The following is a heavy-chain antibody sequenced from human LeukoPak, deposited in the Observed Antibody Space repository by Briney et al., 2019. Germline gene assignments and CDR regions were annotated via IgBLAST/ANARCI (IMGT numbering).Heavy chain of an antibody. D-gene: IGHD6-13*01. J-gene: IGHJ5*02. Sequence: ASVKVSCKASGYTFTSYYMHWVRQAPGQGLEWMGIINPSGGSTSYAQKFQGRVTMTRDMSTSTVYMELSSLRSEDTAVYYCAHPTEYSSSWYGNWFDPWGQGTLVTVSS. V-gene: IGHV1-46*01. CDR3: AHPTEYSSSWYGNWFDP. CDR1: GYTFTSYY. CDR2: INPSGGST.